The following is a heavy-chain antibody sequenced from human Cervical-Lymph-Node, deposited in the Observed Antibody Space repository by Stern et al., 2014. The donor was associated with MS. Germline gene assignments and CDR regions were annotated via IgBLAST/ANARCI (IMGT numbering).Heavy chain of an antibody. CDR2: IPYDGIDT. J-gene: IGHJ6*02. Sequence: QEQLVQSGGGVVQGRSLRVSCVASGFTFSSHAMHWGRQAPGKGLERVEIIPYDGIDTYYADSGKGRFTVSRDNSKKTLYLQMNSLRAEDTAVYYCARDRLRSPYGMDVWGQGTTVIVSS. CDR3: ARDRLRSPYGMDV. V-gene: IGHV3-30*04. CDR1: GFTFSSHA. D-gene: IGHD4-17*01.